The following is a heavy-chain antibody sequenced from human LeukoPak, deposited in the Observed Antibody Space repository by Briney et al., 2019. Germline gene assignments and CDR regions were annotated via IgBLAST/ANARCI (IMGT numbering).Heavy chain of an antibody. V-gene: IGHV3-73*01. D-gene: IGHD3-10*01. Sequence: GGSLRLSCAASGFTFSGSAMHWVRQASGKGLEWVGRIRSKANSYATAYAASVKGRFTIFRDDSKNTAYLQMNSLKTEDTAVYYCTRPRDRITMVRGVISQRGRLGDDAFDIWGQGTMVTVSS. CDR2: IRSKANSYAT. J-gene: IGHJ3*02. CDR1: GFTFSGSA. CDR3: TRPRDRITMVRGVISQRGRLGDDAFDI.